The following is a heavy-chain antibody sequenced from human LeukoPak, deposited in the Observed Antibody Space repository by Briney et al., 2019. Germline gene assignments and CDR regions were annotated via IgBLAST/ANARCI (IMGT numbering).Heavy chain of an antibody. CDR2: IYYSGST. D-gene: IGHD4-11*01. J-gene: IGHJ6*04. CDR3: ARADYLYYYYYGMDV. Sequence: PSETLSLTCTVSGGSISSGDYYWSWIRQPPGKGLEWIGYIYYSGSTYYNPSLKSRVTISVDTSKNQFSLKLSSVTAADTAVHYCARADYLYYYYYGMDVWGKGTTVTVSS. CDR1: GGSISSGDYY. V-gene: IGHV4-30-4*01.